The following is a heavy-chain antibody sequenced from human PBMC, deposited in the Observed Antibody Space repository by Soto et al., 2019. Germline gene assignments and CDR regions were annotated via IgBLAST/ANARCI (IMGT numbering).Heavy chain of an antibody. CDR3: ARDGGWDLKAFDI. Sequence: EVQLVESGGGLVKPGGSLRLSCAASGFTFSSYSMNWVRQAPGKGLEWVSLISSSSSYIYYADSVKGRFTISRDNAKNSRYLQMDSLRAEDTAVYYGARDGGWDLKAFDIWGQGTMVTVSS. V-gene: IGHV3-21*01. J-gene: IGHJ3*02. CDR1: GFTFSSYS. CDR2: ISSSSSYI. D-gene: IGHD1-26*01.